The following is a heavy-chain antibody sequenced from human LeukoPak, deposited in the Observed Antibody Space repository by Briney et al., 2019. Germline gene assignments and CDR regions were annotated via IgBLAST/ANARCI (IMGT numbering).Heavy chain of an antibody. Sequence: SETLSLTCTVSGGSISEYYWSWIRQPPGKGLEWIGYIHYSGSTNYNPSLRSRVTISVDTSKNQFSLKLSSATAADTAVYFCARRAINSVMFDYWGQGTLVTVSS. CDR2: IHYSGST. J-gene: IGHJ4*02. V-gene: IGHV4-59*08. D-gene: IGHD3-16*01. CDR1: GGSISEYY. CDR3: ARRAINSVMFDY.